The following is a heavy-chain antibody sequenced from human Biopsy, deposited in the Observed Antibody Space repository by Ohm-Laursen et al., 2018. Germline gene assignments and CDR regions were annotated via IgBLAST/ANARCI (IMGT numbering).Heavy chain of an antibody. V-gene: IGHV1-2*02. Sequence: ASVKVSCKASGYTFTGYYLHWVRQAPGQGLEWMGWINPKSGGTHYLEKFRGRVTMTRDTSISTTYMEVSSLRSDDTAVYYCAIDGNDFLTDYLKIDQWGQGTLVTVSS. CDR1: GYTFTGYY. J-gene: IGHJ4*02. CDR2: INPKSGGT. CDR3: AIDGNDFLTDYLKIDQ. D-gene: IGHD3-9*01.